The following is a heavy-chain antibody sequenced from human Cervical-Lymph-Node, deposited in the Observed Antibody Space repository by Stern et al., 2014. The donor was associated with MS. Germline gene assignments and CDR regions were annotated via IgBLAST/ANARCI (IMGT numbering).Heavy chain of an antibody. D-gene: IGHD1-14*01. Sequence: EVQLVESGGDLVQPGRSLRLSCAAFGFTFDDYAMHWVRQAQGKGLEWVAGISWNSGTIGYADSVKGRFTTSRDNAYSSLYLQMNSLRPEDTALYYCARDITGSSAYFAYWGQGTLVTVSS. V-gene: IGHV3-9*01. CDR1: GFTFDDYA. J-gene: IGHJ4*02. CDR2: ISWNSGTI. CDR3: ARDITGSSAYFAY.